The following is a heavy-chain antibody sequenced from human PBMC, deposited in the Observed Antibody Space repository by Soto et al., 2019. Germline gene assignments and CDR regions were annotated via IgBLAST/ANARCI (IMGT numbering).Heavy chain of an antibody. CDR1: GAPISSISHY. V-gene: IGHV4-39*05. J-gene: IGHJ4*02. CDR2: INHSGGT. CDR3: AAHLGYCTSTSCYFNY. Sequence: SETPSLTFSVSGAPISSISHYWGWIRQPPGKGLEWIGEINHSGGTYYNPSLKSRVTISVGTSKNQFSLKLSSVTAADTAMYYCAAHLGYCTSTSCYFNYWGQGTLVTVSS. D-gene: IGHD2-2*01.